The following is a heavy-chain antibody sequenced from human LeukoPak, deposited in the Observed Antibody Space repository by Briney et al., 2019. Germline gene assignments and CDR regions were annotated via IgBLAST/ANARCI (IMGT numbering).Heavy chain of an antibody. V-gene: IGHV3-30*18. Sequence: GGSLRLSCAASGFTFSSYGMHWVRQAPGKGLERVAVISYDGSNKYYADSVKGRFTISRDNSKNTLYLQMNSLRAEDTAVYYCAKDRGVYQHPAIGWFDPWGQGTLVTVSS. CDR2: ISYDGSNK. D-gene: IGHD6-13*01. CDR3: AKDRGVYQHPAIGWFDP. CDR1: GFTFSSYG. J-gene: IGHJ5*02.